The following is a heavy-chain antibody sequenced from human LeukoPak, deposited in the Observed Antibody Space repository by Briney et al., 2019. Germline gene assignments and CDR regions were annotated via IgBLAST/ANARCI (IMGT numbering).Heavy chain of an antibody. V-gene: IGHV4-31*02. J-gene: IGHJ4*02. CDR1: GGSISXXXXX. CDR2: IYYXXXX. CDR3: ARDPDY. Sequence: SQTLSLXXTVSGGSISXXXXXXSWIRQXPGKGLEWIGYIYYXXXXYYNPXLKSRVXISVDTPKNQFSLKLSSVTAADTAVYYCARDPDYWGQGTLVTVSS.